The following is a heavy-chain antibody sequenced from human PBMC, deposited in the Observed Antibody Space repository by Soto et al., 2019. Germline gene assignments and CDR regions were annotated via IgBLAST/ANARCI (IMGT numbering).Heavy chain of an antibody. CDR3: ARRSYYCDSSGYYNWFDP. D-gene: IGHD3-22*01. Sequence: QVQLQESGPGLVKPSGTLSLTCAVSGGSISSSNWWSWVRQPPGKGLEWIGEIYHSGSTNYNPSLRRRLTISVAKSKNQFSRKLSSVTAADTAVYYWARRSYYCDSSGYYNWFDPWGQGTLVTVSS. CDR1: GGSISSSNW. CDR2: IYHSGST. V-gene: IGHV4-4*02. J-gene: IGHJ5*02.